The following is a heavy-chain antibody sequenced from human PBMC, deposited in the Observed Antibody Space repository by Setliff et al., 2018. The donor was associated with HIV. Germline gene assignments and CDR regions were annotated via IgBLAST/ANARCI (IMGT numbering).Heavy chain of an antibody. J-gene: IGHJ4*02. V-gene: IGHV3-21*01. CDR1: GFTFEDYG. D-gene: IGHD5-12*01. CDR3: ARDEDGYNHFDF. CDR2: ISSSNSYK. Sequence: GGSLRLSCAVSGFTFEDYGMSWVRQAPGKGLEWVSSISSSNSYKHYADSVKGRFTISRDNAKNSLYLQMNSLRVEDTAVYYCARDEDGYNHFDFWGQGTLVTVSS.